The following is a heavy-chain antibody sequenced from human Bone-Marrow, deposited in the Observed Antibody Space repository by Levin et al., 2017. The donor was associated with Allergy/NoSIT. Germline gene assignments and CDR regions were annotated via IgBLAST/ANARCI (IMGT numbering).Heavy chain of an antibody. V-gene: IGHV3-48*03. CDR1: GFSLSDYE. J-gene: IGHJ2*01. CDR2: ISSSGSTK. Sequence: SCAASGFSLSDYEMNWVRQAPGKGLEWISYISSSGSTKYDADSVKGRFTISTKNSLYLQMHSLRADDTAIYYCARDTRSGGVTPDWYFELWGRGTLVIVSS. D-gene: IGHD2-15*01. CDR3: ARDTRSGGVTPDWYFEL.